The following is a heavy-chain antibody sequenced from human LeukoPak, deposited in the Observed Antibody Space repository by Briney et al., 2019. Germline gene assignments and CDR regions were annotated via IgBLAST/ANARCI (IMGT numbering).Heavy chain of an antibody. CDR1: GGSFSGYY. CDR3: ARLLGSHINYFDP. V-gene: IGHV4-34*01. D-gene: IGHD2-21*01. J-gene: IGHJ5*02. CDR2: INHSGGT. Sequence: SETLSLTCAVYGGSFSGYYWSWIRQPPGKGLEWIGEINHSGGTNYNPSLKSRVTISVDTSKNQFSLKLSSVTAADTAVYYCARLLGSHINYFDPWGQGTLVTVSS.